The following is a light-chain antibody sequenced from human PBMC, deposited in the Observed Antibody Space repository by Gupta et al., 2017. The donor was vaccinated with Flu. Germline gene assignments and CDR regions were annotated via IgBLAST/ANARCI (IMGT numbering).Light chain of an antibody. CDR1: NIGSKS. J-gene: IGLJ1*01. CDR3: QVWDGNSDHYV. Sequence: SYVLTQPPSLSVAPGQTARITWGANNIGSKSVHWYQQRPGQAPVLVVYDEDDRPSGNPERFSGSNSGNTATLTIRRVEAGDEADYYCQVWDGNSDHYVFGSGTKVTVL. V-gene: IGLV3-21*02. CDR2: DED.